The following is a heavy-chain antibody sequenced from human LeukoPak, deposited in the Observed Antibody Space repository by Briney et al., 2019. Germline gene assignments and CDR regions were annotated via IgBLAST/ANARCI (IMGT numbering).Heavy chain of an antibody. J-gene: IGHJ3*02. CDR3: AREITIFGVVTLDVFDI. CDR2: IYTSGST. D-gene: IGHD3-3*01. V-gene: IGHV4-61*02. Sequence: SETLSLTCAVSGGSISSGSYYWSWLRQPAGNGLEWIGRIYTSGSTNYNPSLKSRVTISVDMSKNQFSLKLSSVTAADTAVYYCAREITIFGVVTLDVFDIWGQGTIVTVSS. CDR1: GGSISSGSYY.